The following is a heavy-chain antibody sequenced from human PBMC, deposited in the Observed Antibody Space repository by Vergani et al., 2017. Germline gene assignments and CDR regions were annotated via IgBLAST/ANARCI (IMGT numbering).Heavy chain of an antibody. J-gene: IGHJ3*01. D-gene: IGHD1-26*01. CDR3: ARANPSSGSYFN. CDR1: GGSISSYY. V-gene: IGHV4-59*01. Sequence: QVQLQESGPGLVKPSETLSLTCTVSGGSISSYYWSWIRQPPGKGLEWIGYIYYSGSTNYNPSLKSRVTISVDTSKNQLSLKLSSVTAADTAVYYCARANPSSGSYFNWGQGTMVTVSS. CDR2: IYYSGST.